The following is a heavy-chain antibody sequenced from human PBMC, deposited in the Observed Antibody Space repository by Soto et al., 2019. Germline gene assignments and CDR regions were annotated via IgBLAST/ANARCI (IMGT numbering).Heavy chain of an antibody. V-gene: IGHV1-3*01. J-gene: IGHJ4*02. D-gene: IGHD3-3*01. CDR3: ARAYYYDFWSGYYMGFDY. CDR2: INAGNGNT. Sequence: GASVKVSCKASGYTFTSYAMHWVRQAPGQRLEWMGWINAGNGNTKYSQKFQGRVTITRDTSASTAYMELSSLRSEDTAVYYCARAYYYDFWSGYYMGFDYWGQGTLVTVSS. CDR1: GYTFTSYA.